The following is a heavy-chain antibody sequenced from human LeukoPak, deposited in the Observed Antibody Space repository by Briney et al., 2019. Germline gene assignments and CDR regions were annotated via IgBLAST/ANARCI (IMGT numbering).Heavy chain of an antibody. J-gene: IGHJ4*02. CDR3: AKRQSASDY. D-gene: IGHD4-11*01. CDR1: GFTFSSYA. Sequence: GGSLRLSCAASGFTFSSYAMHWVRQAPGKGLEWVAVISHDGSNKYYADSVKGRFTISRDNSKNTLYLQMNSLRAEDTAVYYCAKRQSASDYWGQGTLVTVSS. V-gene: IGHV3-30-3*02. CDR2: ISHDGSNK.